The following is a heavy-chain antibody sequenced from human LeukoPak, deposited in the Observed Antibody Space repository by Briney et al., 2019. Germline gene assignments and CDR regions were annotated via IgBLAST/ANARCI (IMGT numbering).Heavy chain of an antibody. J-gene: IGHJ6*02. CDR2: IRSKAYGGTT. CDR1: GFTFGDYA. V-gene: IGHV3-49*04. CDR3: TREGSVGAHYYYYYGMDV. Sequence: GGSLRLSCTASGFTFGDYAMSWVRQAPGKGLEWVGFIRSKAYGGTTEYAASVKGRFTISRDDSKSIAYLQMNSLKTEDTAVYYCTREGSVGAHYYYYYGMDVWGQGTTVTVSS.